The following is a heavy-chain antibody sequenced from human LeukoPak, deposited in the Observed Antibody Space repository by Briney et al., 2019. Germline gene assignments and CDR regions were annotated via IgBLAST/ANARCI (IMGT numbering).Heavy chain of an antibody. D-gene: IGHD4-17*01. J-gene: IGHJ1*01. V-gene: IGHV3-23*01. CDR2: ISTSGGTT. CDR1: GFTFTFYA. Sequence: GGSLTLSCAASGFTFTFYATSFVRQAPGKGLEWVSEISTSGGTTHYADSVKGRFTISRDNSKNTLYLQMNSLGAEDTAVYYCATGGDLGYFQYWGQGTLVTVSS. CDR3: ATGGDLGYFQY.